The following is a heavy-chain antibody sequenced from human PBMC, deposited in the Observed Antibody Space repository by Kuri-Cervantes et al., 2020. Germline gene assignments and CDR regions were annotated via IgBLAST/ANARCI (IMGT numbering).Heavy chain of an antibody. D-gene: IGHD6-19*01. V-gene: IGHV3-74*03. Sequence: GGSLRLSCAASGFTFSNYWIHWVRQAPGQGLVWVSRINTDGSSITYADSVKGRFTISRDNAKNTLYLQMNSLRAEDTAVYYCARGGVRGWYYFDYWGQGTLVTVSS. CDR2: INTDGSSI. CDR1: GFTFSNYW. CDR3: ARGGVRGWYYFDY. J-gene: IGHJ4*02.